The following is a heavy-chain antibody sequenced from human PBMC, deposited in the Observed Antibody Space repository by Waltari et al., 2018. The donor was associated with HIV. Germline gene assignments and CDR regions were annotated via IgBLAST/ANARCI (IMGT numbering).Heavy chain of an antibody. CDR2: ISFDGSSA. Sequence: QDQLVESGGGVVQPGRSLRLSCAASGFPFSRYPLLWFRQAPGKGLEWVAVISFDGSSAYYADSVKGRFTISKDNPKNTLYLQMKSLITEDTAVYFCARDSLYSDSSGYYFRPFDMWGQGTMVTVSS. CDR1: GFPFSRYP. CDR3: ARDSLYSDSSGYYFRPFDM. D-gene: IGHD3-22*01. V-gene: IGHV3-30-3*01. J-gene: IGHJ3*02.